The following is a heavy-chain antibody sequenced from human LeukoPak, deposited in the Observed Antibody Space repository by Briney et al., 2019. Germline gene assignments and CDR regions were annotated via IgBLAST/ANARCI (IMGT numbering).Heavy chain of an antibody. D-gene: IGHD6-13*01. CDR1: GFTFNNYA. J-gene: IGHJ2*01. CDR3: AKRAGQQLTYWYIDL. Sequence: GGSLRLSCAAAGFTFNNYAMSWVRQAPGKGLECVSTISNSYNTYYADSVKGRFTISRDNSKNMLYLQMDSLRADDTAIYYCAKRAGQQLTYWYIDLWGRGTLVSVSS. CDR2: ISNSYNT. V-gene: IGHV3-23*01.